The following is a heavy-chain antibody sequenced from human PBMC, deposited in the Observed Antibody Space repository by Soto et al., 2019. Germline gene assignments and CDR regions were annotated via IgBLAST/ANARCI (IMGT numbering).Heavy chain of an antibody. J-gene: IGHJ5*02. D-gene: IGHD6-13*01. V-gene: IGHV4-34*01. Sequence: SETLSLTCAVYGGSFSGYYWSWIRQPPGKGLEWIGEINHSGSTNYNPSLKSRVTISVDTSKNQFSLKLSSVTAADTAVYYCAREGAAAVRFRFDPWGQGTLVTVSS. CDR1: GGSFSGYY. CDR3: AREGAAAVRFRFDP. CDR2: INHSGST.